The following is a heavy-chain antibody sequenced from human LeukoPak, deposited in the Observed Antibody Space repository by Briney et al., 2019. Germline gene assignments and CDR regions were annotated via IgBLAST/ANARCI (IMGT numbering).Heavy chain of an antibody. CDR2: IKQDGSDK. CDR1: GVTFSTYW. D-gene: IGHD2-2*01. J-gene: IGHJ4*02. CDR3: ARVRCSSNSCFPDY. V-gene: IGHV3-7*01. Sequence: GGSLRLSCAASGVTFSTYWMSWVRQDPGKGLEWVANIKQDGSDKYYVDSVKGRFTISRDNAKNSLFLQMNSLRAEDTAVYYCARVRCSSNSCFPDYWGQGTLVTVSS.